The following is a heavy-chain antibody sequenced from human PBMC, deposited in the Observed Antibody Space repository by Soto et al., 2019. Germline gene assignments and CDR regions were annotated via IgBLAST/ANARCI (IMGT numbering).Heavy chain of an antibody. CDR2: IIPIFGTA. D-gene: IGHD1-20*01. J-gene: IGHJ3*02. CDR3: ARGSVSSVLTSDAFDI. Sequence: QVQLVQSGAEVKKPGSSVKVSCKASGGTFSSYAISWVRQAPGQGLEWMGGIIPIFGTANYAQKFQGRATITADESKNTSYMELSSLRSEDTDVYYCARGSVSSVLTSDAFDIWGQGTMVTVSS. CDR1: GGTFSSYA. V-gene: IGHV1-69*01.